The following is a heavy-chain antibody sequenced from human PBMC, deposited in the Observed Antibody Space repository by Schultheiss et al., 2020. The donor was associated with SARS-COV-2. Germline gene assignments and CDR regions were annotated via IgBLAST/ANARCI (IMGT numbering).Heavy chain of an antibody. Sequence: GGSLRLSCLGSGFTFSTYGMTWVRQAAGKGLEWVSSISGSSGSTYYADSVKGRFTISRDNSKNTMYLQMNSLRAEDTAAYYCAKDVPNWYFDLWGRGTLVTVSS. V-gene: IGHV3-23*01. CDR3: AKDVPNWYFDL. CDR1: GFTFSTYG. CDR2: ISGSSGST. J-gene: IGHJ2*01.